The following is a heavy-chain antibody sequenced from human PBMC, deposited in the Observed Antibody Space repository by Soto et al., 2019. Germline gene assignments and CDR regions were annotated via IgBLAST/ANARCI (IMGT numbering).Heavy chain of an antibody. CDR2: MNPNSGNT. V-gene: IGHV1-8*01. CDR3: ARVEKSLLYQF. CDR1: GYTFTSYD. Sequence: ASVKVSCKASGYTFTSYDINWVRQATGQGLEWMGWMNPNSGNTHYAQKFQGRVTMTADTSTSTAYMELRSLRSDDTAVYYCARVEKSLLYQFWGLGTLVIVSS. D-gene: IGHD2-2*02. J-gene: IGHJ1*01.